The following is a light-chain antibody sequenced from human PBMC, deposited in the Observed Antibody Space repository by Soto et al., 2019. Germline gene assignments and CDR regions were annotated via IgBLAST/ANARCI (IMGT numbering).Light chain of an antibody. CDR3: LQYNSYSWT. CDR2: KAS. Sequence: DIQMTQSPSTLSASVGDRVTITCRASQSISSRLAWYQQKPGKAPKVLIYKASSLESGVPSRFSGSGSGTEFTLTISSLQPDDFATYYCLQYNSYSWTFGQGTKVEIK. CDR1: QSISSR. J-gene: IGKJ1*01. V-gene: IGKV1-5*03.